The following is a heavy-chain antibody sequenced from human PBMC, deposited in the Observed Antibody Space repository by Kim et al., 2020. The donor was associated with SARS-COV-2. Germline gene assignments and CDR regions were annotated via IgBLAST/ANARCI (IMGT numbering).Heavy chain of an antibody. CDR3: SRETITAVGSDL. J-gene: IGHJ5*02. D-gene: IGHD6-13*01. CDR2: TKHDGSEE. Sequence: GGSLRLSCTASGFKFNLYWMNWVRQAPGKGLEWVVSTKHDGSEEYYAESVKGRFTIARDNTRNLLYLHMNTLRADDTATYFCSRETITAVGSDLWGQGTPVTVSS. V-gene: IGHV3-7*01. CDR1: GFKFNLYW.